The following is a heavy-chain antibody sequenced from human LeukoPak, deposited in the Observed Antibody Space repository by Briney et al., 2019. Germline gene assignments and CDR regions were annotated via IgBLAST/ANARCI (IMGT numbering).Heavy chain of an antibody. D-gene: IGHD6-13*01. CDR1: GGSISSYY. V-gene: IGHV4-59*08. Sequence: PSETLSLACTVSGGSISSYYWSWIRQPPGKGLEWIGYIYYSGSTNYNPSLKSRVTISVDTSKNQFSLKLSSVTAADTAVYYSARLPSGSSWYYFDYWGQGTLVTVSS. J-gene: IGHJ4*02. CDR2: IYYSGST. CDR3: ARLPSGSSWYYFDY.